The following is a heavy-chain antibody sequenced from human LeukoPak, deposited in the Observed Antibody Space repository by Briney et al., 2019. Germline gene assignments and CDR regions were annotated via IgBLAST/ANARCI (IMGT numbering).Heavy chain of an antibody. V-gene: IGHV4-39*07. CDR3: ASELSDAFDI. Sequence: SETLSLTCTVSGGSIRSSSYSWGWIRQPPGKGLEWIGSLYYSGTTHYNPSLKSRVTISVDTSKNQFSLKLSSVTAADTAVYYCASELSDAFDIWGQGTMVTVSS. CDR1: GGSIRSSSYS. D-gene: IGHD2-2*01. CDR2: LYYSGTT. J-gene: IGHJ3*02.